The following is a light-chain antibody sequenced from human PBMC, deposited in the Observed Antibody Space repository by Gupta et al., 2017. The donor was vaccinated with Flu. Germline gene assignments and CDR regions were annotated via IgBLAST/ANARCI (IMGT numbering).Light chain of an antibody. CDR1: QTVISSY. Sequence: GSLSLSPGERVTLSCRASQTVISSYLAWYQQRPGQTPRLLIYGASTRATGIPDRFSGSGSGTDFTLAISRLEPEDFAVYYCQHYGRSGATFGPGTKVSFK. J-gene: IGKJ3*01. CDR3: QHYGRSGAT. V-gene: IGKV3-20*01. CDR2: GAS.